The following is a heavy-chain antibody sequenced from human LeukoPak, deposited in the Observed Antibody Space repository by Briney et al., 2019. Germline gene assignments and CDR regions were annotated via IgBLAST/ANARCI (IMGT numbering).Heavy chain of an antibody. CDR3: ARGQIVYSFDRSGYFDY. V-gene: IGHV1-8*01. J-gene: IGHJ4*02. Sequence: VASVKVSCKASGYTFTSYEINWVRQASGQVLEWMGWMNPDSGNTGYAQRFQGRITMTRNTSIITAYRELSSLRSEDTDVYYCARGQIVYSFDRSGYFDYWGQGNLVTVSS. D-gene: IGHD3-22*01. CDR2: MNPDSGNT. CDR1: GYTFTSYE.